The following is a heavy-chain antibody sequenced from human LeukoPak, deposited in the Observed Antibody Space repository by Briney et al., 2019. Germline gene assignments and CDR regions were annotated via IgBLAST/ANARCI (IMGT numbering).Heavy chain of an antibody. Sequence: ASVKVSCKASGYTFTSYYMHWVRQAPGQGLEWMGIINPSGGSTSYAQKFQGRVTMTRNTSISTAYMELSSLRSEDTAVYYCARGIKYYDILTGLGDWFDPWGQGTLVTVSS. V-gene: IGHV1-46*01. CDR3: ARGIKYYDILTGLGDWFDP. J-gene: IGHJ5*02. D-gene: IGHD3-9*01. CDR1: GYTFTSYY. CDR2: INPSGGST.